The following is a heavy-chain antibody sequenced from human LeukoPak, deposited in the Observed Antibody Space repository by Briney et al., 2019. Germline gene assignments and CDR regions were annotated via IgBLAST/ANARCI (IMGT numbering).Heavy chain of an antibody. J-gene: IGHJ4*02. CDR1: GFTFSSYG. D-gene: IGHD6-19*01. V-gene: IGHV3-30*18. CDR3: AKDSSGLGY. Sequence: GGSLRLSCAASGFTFSSYGVHWVRQAPGKGLEWVAVISYDGSNKYYADSVKGRFTISRDNSKNTLYLQMNSLRAEDTAVYYCAKDSSGLGYWGQGTLATVSS. CDR2: ISYDGSNK.